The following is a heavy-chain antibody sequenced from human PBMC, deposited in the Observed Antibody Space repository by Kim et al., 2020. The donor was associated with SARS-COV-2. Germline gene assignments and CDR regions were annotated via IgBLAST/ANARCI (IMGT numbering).Heavy chain of an antibody. V-gene: IGHV3-74*01. CDR2: INSDGSTT. Sequence: GGSLRLSCAASGFTFSSNWMHWVRQAPGKGLMWVSHINSDGSTTNYADSVKGRFTISRDNAKNTLYLQMNSLRAEDTAVYYCVRSSGFLDVWSLGTTVIV. J-gene: IGHJ6*02. CDR1: GFTFSSNW. CDR3: VRSSGFLDV. D-gene: IGHD3-10*01.